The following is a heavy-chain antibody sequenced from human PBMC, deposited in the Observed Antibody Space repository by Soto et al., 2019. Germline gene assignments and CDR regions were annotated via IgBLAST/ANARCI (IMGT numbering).Heavy chain of an antibody. CDR1: GYSFTSYW. Sequence: PGESLKISCNGSGYSFTSYWIGWVRQMPGKGLEWMGIIYPGDSDTRYSPSFQGQVTISADKSISTAYLQWSSLKASDTAMYYCARRPTEDYDVEHYFDYWGQGTLVTVSS. J-gene: IGHJ4*02. D-gene: IGHD3-22*01. CDR2: IYPGDSDT. CDR3: ARRPTEDYDVEHYFDY. V-gene: IGHV5-51*01.